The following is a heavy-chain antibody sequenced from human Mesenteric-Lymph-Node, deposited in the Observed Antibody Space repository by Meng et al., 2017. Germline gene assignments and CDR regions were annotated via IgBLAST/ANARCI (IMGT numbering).Heavy chain of an antibody. CDR3: ARERVVYGMDV. CDR1: GYTFTSYF. D-gene: IGHD2-15*01. Sequence: ASVKVSCKASGYTFTSYFMHWARQAPGQGLEWMGIINPTCGTTSYAPRFQGRVTMTRDTSTSTVYMDLINLTSEDTAVYYCARERVVYGMDVWGQGTTVTVSS. V-gene: IGHV1-46*01. CDR2: INPTCGTT. J-gene: IGHJ6*02.